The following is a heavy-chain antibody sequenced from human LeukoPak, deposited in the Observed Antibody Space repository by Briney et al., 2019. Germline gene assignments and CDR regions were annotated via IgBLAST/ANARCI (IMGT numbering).Heavy chain of an antibody. V-gene: IGHV1-18*01. CDR3: AAFKGGSSLRYYGMDV. CDR2: ISAYNGNT. J-gene: IGHJ6*02. Sequence: GASVRVSCKASGYTFTSYGISWVRQAPGQWLEWMGWISAYNGNTNYAQKLQGRVTMTTDTSTSTAYMELRSLRSDDTAVYHCAAFKGGSSLRYYGMDVWGQGTTVTVSS. CDR1: GYTFTSYG. D-gene: IGHD6-13*01.